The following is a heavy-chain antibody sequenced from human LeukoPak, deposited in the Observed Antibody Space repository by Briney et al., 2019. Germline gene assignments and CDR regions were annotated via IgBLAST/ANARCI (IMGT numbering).Heavy chain of an antibody. CDR3: ARHSGSGSLSRPFDP. J-gene: IGHJ5*02. CDR1: GGSVTSGGFY. V-gene: IGHV4-39*01. Sequence: SETLSLTCSVSGGSVTSGGFYWGWLRQPPGKGPEWIATIYYYNPSLQSRVTISIDTSKNQFSLRLTSVTATDTAVYHCARHSGSGSLSRPFDPWGQGTLVTVSS. CDR2: IY. D-gene: IGHD3-10*01.